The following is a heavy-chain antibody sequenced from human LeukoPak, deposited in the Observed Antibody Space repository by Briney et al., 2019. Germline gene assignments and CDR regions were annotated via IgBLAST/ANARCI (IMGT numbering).Heavy chain of an antibody. V-gene: IGHV4-59*08. CDR1: GGSISGYY. D-gene: IGHD6-13*01. J-gene: IGHJ4*02. CDR2: IYYSGST. Sequence: SETLSLTCTVSGGSISGYYWNWVRQPPGKGLERIGYIYYSGSTKYNPSLKSRVTISVGTSKNQFSLKLSSVTAADTAVYYCARRGYASSWSFDYWGQGTLVTVSS. CDR3: ARRGYASSWSFDY.